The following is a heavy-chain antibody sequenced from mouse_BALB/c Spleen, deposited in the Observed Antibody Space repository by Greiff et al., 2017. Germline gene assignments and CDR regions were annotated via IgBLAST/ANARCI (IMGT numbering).Heavy chain of an antibody. D-gene: IGHD4-1*01. CDR1: GFTFSDYY. J-gene: IGHJ3*01. CDR3: ARDSGTPGTDKNWFAY. CDR2: ISDGGSYT. V-gene: IGHV5-4*02. Sequence: EVQGVESGGGLVKPGGSLKLSCAASGFTFSDYYMYWVRQTPEKRLEWVATISDGGSYTYYPDSVKGRFTISRDNAKNNLYLQMSSLKSEDTAMYYCARDSGTPGTDKNWFAYWGQGTLVTVSA.